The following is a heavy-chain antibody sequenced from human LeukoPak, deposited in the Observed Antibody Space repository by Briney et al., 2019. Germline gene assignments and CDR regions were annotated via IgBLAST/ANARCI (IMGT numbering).Heavy chain of an antibody. CDR1: GFTFSSYG. V-gene: IGHV3-30*03. CDR2: ISYDGSNK. J-gene: IGHJ4*02. Sequence: GGSLRLSCAASGFTFSSYGMHWVRQAPGKGLEWVAVISYDGSNKYYADSVKGRFTISRDNSKNTLYLQMNSLRAEDTAVYYCARYPTLVVPHGAFDYWGQGTLVTVSS. CDR3: ARYPTLVVPHGAFDY. D-gene: IGHD2-2*01.